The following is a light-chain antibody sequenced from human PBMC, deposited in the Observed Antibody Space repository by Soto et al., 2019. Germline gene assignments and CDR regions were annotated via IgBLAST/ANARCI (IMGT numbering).Light chain of an antibody. CDR1: QSVSYY. V-gene: IGKV3-20*01. Sequence: DIVLTQSPGTLSLSPGERATLSCRASQSVSYYLAWYQQKPGQAHRLLIYYASSRATGVPDRFSGSGSGTGFTLTISRLEPEDFAVYDCHHCQPYDDSPTLTFCGGTKVDIK. J-gene: IGKJ4*01. CDR2: YAS. CDR3: HHCQPYDDSPTLT.